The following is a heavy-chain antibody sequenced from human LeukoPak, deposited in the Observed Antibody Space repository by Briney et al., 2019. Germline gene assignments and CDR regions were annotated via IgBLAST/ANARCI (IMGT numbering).Heavy chain of an antibody. V-gene: IGHV4-4*07. CDR1: GGSISSYY. D-gene: IGHD3-10*01. J-gene: IGHJ4*02. Sequence: PSETLSLTCTVSGGSISSYYWSWLRQPAGKGLEWLGRIYTSGSTNYNPSLKSRVTMSVDTSKNQFSLKLSSATAADTAVYYCARGISMVRGNQHFDYWGQGTLVTVSS. CDR2: IYTSGST. CDR3: ARGISMVRGNQHFDY.